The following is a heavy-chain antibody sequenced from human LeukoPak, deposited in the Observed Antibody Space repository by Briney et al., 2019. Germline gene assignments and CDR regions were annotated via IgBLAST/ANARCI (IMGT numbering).Heavy chain of an antibody. CDR2: ISYDGSNK. D-gene: IGHD3-10*01. V-gene: IGHV3-30-3*01. Sequence: PGGSLRLSCAAPGFTFSSYAMHWVRQAPGKGLEWVAVISYDGSNKYYADSVKGRFTISRDNSKNTLYLQMNSLRAEDTAVYYCARQAITMVRGVIRYYFDYWGQGTLVTVSS. J-gene: IGHJ4*02. CDR1: GFTFSSYA. CDR3: ARQAITMVRGVIRYYFDY.